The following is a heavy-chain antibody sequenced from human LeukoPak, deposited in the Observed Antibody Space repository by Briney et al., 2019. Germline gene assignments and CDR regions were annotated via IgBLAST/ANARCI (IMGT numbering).Heavy chain of an antibody. Sequence: SETLSLTCTVSGGSINSYYWSWIRQPAGKGPEWIGRIYTSGSTNYNPSLKSRVTMSVDTSKNQFSLKLSSVTAADTAVYYCARVQYYDSEAFDIWGQGTMVTVSS. V-gene: IGHV4-4*07. CDR2: IYTSGST. J-gene: IGHJ3*02. D-gene: IGHD3-22*01. CDR3: ARVQYYDSEAFDI. CDR1: GGSINSYY.